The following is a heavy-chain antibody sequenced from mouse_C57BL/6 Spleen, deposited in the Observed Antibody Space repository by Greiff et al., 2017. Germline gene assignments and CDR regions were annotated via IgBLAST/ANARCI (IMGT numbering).Heavy chain of an antibody. CDR2: INYDGSST. D-gene: IGHD2-3*01. CDR1: GFTFSDYY. J-gene: IGHJ2*01. CDR3: ARAGGDGYYFDY. Sequence: DVKLVESEGGLVQPGSSMKLSCTASGFTFSDYYMAWVRQVPEKGLEWVANINYDGSSTYYLASLQRRFIISRDNAKNILYLQRSSLKSEDTATYYCARAGGDGYYFDYWGQGTTLTVSS. V-gene: IGHV5-16*01.